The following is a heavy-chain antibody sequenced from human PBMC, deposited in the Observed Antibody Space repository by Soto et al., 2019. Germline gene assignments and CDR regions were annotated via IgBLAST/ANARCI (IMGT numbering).Heavy chain of an antibody. V-gene: IGHV1-46*01. Sequence: QVQLVQSGAEVKKPGASVKVSCKASGDTFTDYYIHWVRQAPGQGLEWMGTVNPSGGHTTYAQHFLGRMTMTRDTSTSTLYMALTCVTSADTAVYCCARGGHVVVVTAALDYWGQGTLVTVSP. CDR2: VNPSGGHT. J-gene: IGHJ4*02. CDR3: ARGGHVVVVTAALDY. D-gene: IGHD2-21*02. CDR1: GDTFTDYY.